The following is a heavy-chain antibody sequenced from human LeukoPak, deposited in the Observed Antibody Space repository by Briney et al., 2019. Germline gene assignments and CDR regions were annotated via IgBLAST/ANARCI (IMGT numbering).Heavy chain of an antibody. J-gene: IGHJ4*02. CDR2: IWYDATKQ. CDR3: ARARGTFSYFFDY. V-gene: IGHV3-33*01. Sequence: GGSLRLSCAASGFTFSTYGMHWVRQAPGKGLEWVGIIWYDATKQNYSDSVNGRFTISRDNSKNVLFLQMHSLRDEDTAVYYCARARGTFSYFFDYWGQGTLVTVS. CDR1: GFTFSTYG. D-gene: IGHD1-26*01.